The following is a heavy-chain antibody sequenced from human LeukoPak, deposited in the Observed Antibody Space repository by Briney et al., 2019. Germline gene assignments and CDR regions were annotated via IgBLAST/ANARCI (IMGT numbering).Heavy chain of an antibody. J-gene: IGHJ6*03. CDR2: ISTSSSYI. Sequence: GGSLRLSCAASGFTFSSYSMNWVRQVPGKGLEWVSFISTSSSYIYYADSVKGRFTISRDNAKNSLYLQMNSLRAEDTAVYYCARDHDWDYMDVWGKGTTVTVSS. V-gene: IGHV3-21*01. CDR3: ARDHDWDYMDV. CDR1: GFTFSSYS. D-gene: IGHD3-9*01.